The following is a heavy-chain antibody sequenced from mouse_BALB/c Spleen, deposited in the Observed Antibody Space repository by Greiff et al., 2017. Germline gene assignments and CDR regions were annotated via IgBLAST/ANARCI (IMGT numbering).Heavy chain of an antibody. CDR2: IDPSDSYT. CDR3: AMSLYGSKLGWFAY. V-gene: IGHV1-69*02. D-gene: IGHD1-1*01. CDR1: GYTFTSYW. Sequence: QVQLQQPGAELVKPGASVKLSCKASGYTFTSYWMHWVKQRPGQGLEWIGEIDPSDSYTNYNQKFKGKATLTVDKSSSTAYMQLSSLTSEDSAVYYGAMSLYGSKLGWFAYWGQGTLVTVSA. J-gene: IGHJ3*01.